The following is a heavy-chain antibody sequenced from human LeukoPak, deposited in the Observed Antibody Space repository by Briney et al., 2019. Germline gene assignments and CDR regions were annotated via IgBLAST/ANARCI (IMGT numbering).Heavy chain of an antibody. CDR2: IAPSDSYT. Sequence: GQSLKISCKGSGYSSTSDWISWVRQMPAKGLEWVGRIAPSDSYTNYIPSFQGHVTISADKSINTAYLQWSSLKASDTAMYYCARHLRAYSSSWYFDYWGQGTLVTVSS. J-gene: IGHJ4*02. V-gene: IGHV5-10-1*01. CDR1: GYSSTSDW. D-gene: IGHD6-13*01. CDR3: ARHLRAYSSSWYFDY.